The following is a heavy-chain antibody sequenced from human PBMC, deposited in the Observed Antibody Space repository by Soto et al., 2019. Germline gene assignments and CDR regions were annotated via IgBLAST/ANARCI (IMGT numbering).Heavy chain of an antibody. J-gene: IGHJ4*02. CDR3: ARESEDLTSNFDY. CDR2: ISSTTNYI. CDR1: GFTFTRYS. Sequence: PGGSLRLSCAASGFTFTRYSMNGVRQAPGKGLEWVSSISSTTNYIYYGDSMKGRFTISRDNAKNSLYLEMNSLRAEDTAVYYCARESEDLTSNFDYWGQGTLVTVS. V-gene: IGHV3-21*06.